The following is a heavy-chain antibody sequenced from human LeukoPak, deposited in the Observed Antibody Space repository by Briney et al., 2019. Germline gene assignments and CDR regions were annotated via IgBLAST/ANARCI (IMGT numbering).Heavy chain of an antibody. CDR3: AREGGRLWFGEPPHAFDI. CDR1: GFSFSDYY. Sequence: GGSLRLSCAASGFSFSDYYMTWIRQAPGKGLEWVSHISHTGSYTNYADSVKGRFTISRDNAKNSLYLQMNSLRVEDTAVYYCAREGGRLWFGEPPHAFDIWGQGTMVTVSS. D-gene: IGHD3-10*01. CDR2: ISHTGSYT. J-gene: IGHJ3*02. V-gene: IGHV3-11*05.